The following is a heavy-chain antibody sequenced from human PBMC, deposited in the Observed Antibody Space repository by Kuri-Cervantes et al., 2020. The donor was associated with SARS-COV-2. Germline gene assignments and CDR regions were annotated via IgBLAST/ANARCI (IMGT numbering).Heavy chain of an antibody. Sequence: GESLKISCAASRISFECDVVTWVRQAPGQGLEWVSGISDSGDSTNYADSVKGRFTISRDNSKNTVYLVMDSLRADDTAVYYCAKDQLEQWLVYYYYLDVWGKGTTVTVSS. J-gene: IGHJ6*03. V-gene: IGHV3-23*01. CDR2: ISDSGDST. D-gene: IGHD6-19*01. CDR1: RISFECDV. CDR3: AKDQLEQWLVYYYYLDV.